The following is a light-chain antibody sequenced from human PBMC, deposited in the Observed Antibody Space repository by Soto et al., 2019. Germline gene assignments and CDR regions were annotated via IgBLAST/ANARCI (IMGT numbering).Light chain of an antibody. J-gene: IGKJ1*01. CDR3: QQDGRSPWT. CDR1: QSGSSSY. V-gene: IGKV3-20*01. CDR2: GSS. Sequence: EIVLTQSPGTLSSSPGERATLSGRASQSGSSSYLAWYQQKTGQAPRLLIYGSSSRDTGIPDRLSGSGSGTDFTLTISRREPDDFAVYYCQQDGRSPWTFGQGTQVQIK.